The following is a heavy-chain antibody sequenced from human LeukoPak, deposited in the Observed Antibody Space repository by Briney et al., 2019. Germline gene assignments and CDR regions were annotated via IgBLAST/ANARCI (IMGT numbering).Heavy chain of an antibody. CDR1: GFTFSSYA. J-gene: IGHJ4*02. CDR3: AKALAEYYFDY. CDR2: ISGRGGST. Sequence: GGSLRLSCAASGFTFSSYAMSWVRQAPGKGLEWVSTISGRGGSTYYADSVKGRFTISRDNSKNTLYLEMNSLRAEDTAVYYCAKALAEYYFDYWGQGTLVTVSS. V-gene: IGHV3-23*01.